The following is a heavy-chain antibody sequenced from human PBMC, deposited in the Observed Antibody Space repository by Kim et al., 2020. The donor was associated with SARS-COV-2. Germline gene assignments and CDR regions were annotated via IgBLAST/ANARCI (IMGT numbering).Heavy chain of an antibody. J-gene: IGHJ4*02. CDR2: ISSSGSTI. Sequence: GGSLRLSCAASGFTFSDYDMSWIRQAPGKGLEWVSYISSSGSTIYYADSVKGRFTISRDNAKNSLYLQMNSLRAEDTAVYYCARESVTEVLFVYWGQGTLVTVSS. CDR3: ARESVTEVLFVY. D-gene: IGHD4-17*01. CDR1: GFTFSDYD. V-gene: IGHV3-11*04.